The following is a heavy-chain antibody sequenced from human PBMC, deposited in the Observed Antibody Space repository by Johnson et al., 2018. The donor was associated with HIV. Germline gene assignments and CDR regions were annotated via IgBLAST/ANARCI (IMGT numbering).Heavy chain of an antibody. J-gene: IGHJ3*02. CDR1: QFTFSPYY. CDR2: VNPNGGRT. V-gene: IGHV3-25*05. D-gene: IGHD4-17*01. Sequence: QVVESGGGLAKPAWSPRLSCAASQFTFSPYYMNCVRQAPGNGLELVGQVNPNGGRTYLTDSGKDRFNISRDNAKNTLHLQMNSLRVEDTAVYYCARVLGDYAYHIWGQGTTVTVSS. CDR3: ARVLGDYAYHI.